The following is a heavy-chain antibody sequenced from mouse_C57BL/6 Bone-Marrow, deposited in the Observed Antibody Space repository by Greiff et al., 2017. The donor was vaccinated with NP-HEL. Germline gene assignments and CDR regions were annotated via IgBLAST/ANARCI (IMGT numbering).Heavy chain of an antibody. J-gene: IGHJ2*01. V-gene: IGHV1-47*01. D-gene: IGHD1-1*01. Sequence: VKLVESGAELVKPGASVKMSCKASGYTFTTYPIEWMKQNHGKSLEWIGNFHPYNDDTKYNEKFKGKATLTVEKSSSTVYLELSRLTSDDSAVYYCARGVHYYGSSYFDYWGQGTTLTVSS. CDR2: FHPYNDDT. CDR3: ARGVHYYGSSYFDY. CDR1: GYTFTTYP.